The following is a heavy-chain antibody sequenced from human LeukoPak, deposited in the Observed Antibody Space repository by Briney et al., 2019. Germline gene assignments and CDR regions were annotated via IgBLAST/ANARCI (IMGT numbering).Heavy chain of an antibody. CDR3: ASFVLVRDAFDI. Sequence: PSETLSLTCTVSGGSISSYYWSWIRQPPGKGLEWIGYIYYSGSTNYNPSLKSRVTISVDTSKNQFSLKLSSVTAADTAVYYCASFVLVRDAFDIWGQGTMVTVSS. CDR1: GGSISSYY. D-gene: IGHD6-13*01. CDR2: IYYSGST. J-gene: IGHJ3*02. V-gene: IGHV4-59*08.